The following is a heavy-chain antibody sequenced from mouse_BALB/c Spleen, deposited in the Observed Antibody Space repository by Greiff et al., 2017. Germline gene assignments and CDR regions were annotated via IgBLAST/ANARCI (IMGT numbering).Heavy chain of an antibody. CDR2: IDPANGNT. J-gene: IGHJ4*01. CDR3: ARGPYYRYEGDAMDD. D-gene: IGHD2-14*01. CDR1: GFNIKDTY. Sequence: VQLQQSGAELVKPGASVKLSCTASGFNIKDTYMHWVKQRPEQGLEWIGRIDPANGNTKYDPKFQGKATITADTSSNTAYLQLSSLTSEDTAVYYCARGPYYRYEGDAMDDWGQGTSVTVSS. V-gene: IGHV14-3*02.